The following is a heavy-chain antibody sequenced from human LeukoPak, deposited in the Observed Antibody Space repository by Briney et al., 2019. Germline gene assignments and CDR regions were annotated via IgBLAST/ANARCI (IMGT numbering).Heavy chain of an antibody. Sequence: SETLSLTCTVSGGSISSYYWSWIRQPPGKGLEWIGYIYYSGSTNYNPSLKSRVTISVDTSKNQFSLKLSSVTAADTAVYYCARARWGQSDFWSGYYSRDDAFDIWGQGTMVTVSS. CDR2: IYYSGST. CDR3: ARARWGQSDFWSGYYSRDDAFDI. D-gene: IGHD3-3*01. V-gene: IGHV4-59*01. J-gene: IGHJ3*02. CDR1: GGSISSYY.